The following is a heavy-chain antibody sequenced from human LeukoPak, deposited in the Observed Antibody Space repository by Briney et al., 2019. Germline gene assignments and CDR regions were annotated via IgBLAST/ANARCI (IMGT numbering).Heavy chain of an antibody. CDR2: INSDGSST. Sequence: GGSLRLSCAASGFTFGSYWMHWVRQAPGKGLVWVSRINSDGSSTSYADSVKGRFTISRDNAKNTLYLQMNSLRAEDTAVYYCARTRGYYYYYMDVWGKGTTVTVSS. J-gene: IGHJ6*03. D-gene: IGHD3-10*01. V-gene: IGHV3-74*01. CDR1: GFTFGSYW. CDR3: ARTRGYYYYYMDV.